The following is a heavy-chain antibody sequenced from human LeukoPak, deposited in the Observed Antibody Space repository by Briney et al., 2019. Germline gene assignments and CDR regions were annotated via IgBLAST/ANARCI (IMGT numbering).Heavy chain of an antibody. CDR3: ARLGTAADY. J-gene: IGHJ4*02. Sequence: PSETLSLTCTVSGGSISSSSYYWGWIRQPPGKGLEWIGNISYSGSTYYNPSLKSRLTISVDTSKNQFSLKLSSVTAADTAVYYCARLGTAADYWGQATLVTVSP. CDR2: ISYSGST. V-gene: IGHV4-39*01. CDR1: GGSISSSSYY.